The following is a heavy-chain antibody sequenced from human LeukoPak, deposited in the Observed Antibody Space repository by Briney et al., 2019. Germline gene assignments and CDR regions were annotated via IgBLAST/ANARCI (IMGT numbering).Heavy chain of an antibody. V-gene: IGHV4-39*01. CDR1: GGSISSSSYY. D-gene: IGHD4-11*01. Sequence: SETLSLTCTVSGGSISSSSYYWGWIRQPPGKGLEWIGSIYYSGSTYYNPSLKSRVTISVDTSKNQFSLKLSSVTAADTAAYYCARQGYSNLPPDYWSQGTLVTVSS. CDR3: ARQGYSNLPPDY. J-gene: IGHJ4*02. CDR2: IYYSGST.